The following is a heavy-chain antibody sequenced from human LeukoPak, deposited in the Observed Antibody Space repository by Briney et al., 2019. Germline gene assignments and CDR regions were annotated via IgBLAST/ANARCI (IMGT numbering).Heavy chain of an antibody. D-gene: IGHD2/OR15-2a*01. CDR2: INHSGST. V-gene: IGHV4-34*01. J-gene: IGHJ4*02. Sequence: KTSETLSLTCAVYGGSFSGYYWSWIRQPPGKGLEWIGEINHSGSTNYNPSLKSRVTISVDTSKNQFSLKLSSVTAADTAVYYCARAPLSLGIHFFPYYFDYWGQGTLVTVSS. CDR1: GGSFSGYY. CDR3: ARAPLSLGIHFFPYYFDY.